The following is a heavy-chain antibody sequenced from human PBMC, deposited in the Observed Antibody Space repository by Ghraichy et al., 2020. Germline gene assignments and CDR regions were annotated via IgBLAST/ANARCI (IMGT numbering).Heavy chain of an antibody. J-gene: IGHJ6*02. CDR1: GFTFSSYS. V-gene: IGHV3-21*01. D-gene: IGHD1-1*01. CDR2: ISSSSSYI. CDR3: ARDPRTLLTWVPYYYYGMDV. Sequence: GGSLRLSCAASGFTFSSYSMNWVRQAPGKGLEWVSSISSSSSYIYYADSVKGRFTISRDNAKNSLYLQMNSLRAEDTAVYYCARDPRTLLTWVPYYYYGMDVWGQGTTVTVSS.